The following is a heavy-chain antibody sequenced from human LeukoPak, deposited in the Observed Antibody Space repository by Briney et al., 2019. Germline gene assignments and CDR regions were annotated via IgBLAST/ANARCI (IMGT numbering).Heavy chain of an antibody. D-gene: IGHD4-11*01. V-gene: IGHV4-30-4*01. CDR3: ATSRGASGMDV. CDR1: GGSISSGDYY. CDR2: IYYSGST. Sequence: ETSETLSLTCTVSGGSISSGDYYWSWIRQPPGKSLEWIEYIYYSGSTYYNPSLKSRVTIPVDTSKNQFSLKLSSVTAADTAVYYCATSRGASGMDVWGQGTTVTVSS. J-gene: IGHJ6*02.